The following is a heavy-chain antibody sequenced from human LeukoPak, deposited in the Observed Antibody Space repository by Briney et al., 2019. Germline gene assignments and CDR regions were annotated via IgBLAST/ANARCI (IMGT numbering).Heavy chain of an antibody. CDR2: INHSGST. Sequence: PSETLSLTCAVYGGSFSGYYWSWIRQPPGKGLEWIGEINHSGSTNYNPSLKSRVTISVDTSKNQFSLKLSSVTAADTTVYYCARGLGSGWSTLFDYWGQGTLVTVSS. V-gene: IGHV4-34*01. CDR1: GGSFSGYY. CDR3: ARGLGSGWSTLFDY. D-gene: IGHD6-19*01. J-gene: IGHJ4*02.